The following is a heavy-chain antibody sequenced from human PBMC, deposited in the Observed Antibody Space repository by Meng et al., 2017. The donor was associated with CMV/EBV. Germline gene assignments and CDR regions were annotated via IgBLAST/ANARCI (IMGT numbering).Heavy chain of an antibody. CDR3: AREGYCSSTSCYPSDAFDI. J-gene: IGHJ3*02. D-gene: IGHD2-2*01. V-gene: IGHV3-21*01. Sequence: GESLKISCAASGFTFSSYSMNWVRQAPGKGLEWVSSISSSSSYIYYADSVKGRFTISRDNAKNSLYLQMNSLRAADTAVSYCAREGYCSSTSCYPSDAFDIWGQGTMVTVSS. CDR2: ISSSSSYI. CDR1: GFTFSSYS.